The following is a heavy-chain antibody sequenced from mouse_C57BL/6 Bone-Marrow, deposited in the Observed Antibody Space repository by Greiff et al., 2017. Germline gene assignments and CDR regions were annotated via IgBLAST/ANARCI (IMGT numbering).Heavy chain of an antibody. J-gene: IGHJ3*01. Sequence: EVTVVESGGGLVKPGGSLKLSCAASGFTFSSYTMSWFRQTPPNRLVLVATISGGGGNTYYPDSVKGRFPISRDNAKNTLYLQMSSLRSEDTAMYYCARHGGFSGFAYWGQGTLVTVSA. CDR1: GFTFSSYT. CDR2: ISGGGGNT. CDR3: ARHGGFSGFAY. V-gene: IGHV5-9*04.